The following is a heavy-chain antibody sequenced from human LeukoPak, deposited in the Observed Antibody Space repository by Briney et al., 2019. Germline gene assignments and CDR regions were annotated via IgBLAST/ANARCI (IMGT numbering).Heavy chain of an antibody. CDR3: TREGDFWDFHM. CDR1: GYTFTNYD. Sequence: ASVKVSCKASGYTFTNYDINWVRQATGQGLEWLGWMNPDSGNRGYAPRFQGRVTLTRDTSISTAYMELSSLRSDDTAIYCCTREGDFWDFHMWGQGTMVTVSS. V-gene: IGHV1-8*03. D-gene: IGHD3-3*01. CDR2: MNPDSGNR. J-gene: IGHJ3*02.